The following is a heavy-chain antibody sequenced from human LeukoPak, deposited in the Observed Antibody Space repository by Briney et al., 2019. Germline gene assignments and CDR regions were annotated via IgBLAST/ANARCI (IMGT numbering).Heavy chain of an antibody. CDR3: ARLEKQWLVIY. J-gene: IGHJ4*02. D-gene: IGHD6-19*01. Sequence: SETLSLTCTVSGGSISGYYWSWIRQSPGKGLEWIGNIHYSGSTKYNPSLKSRVTISVDTSKNQVSLKLSSVTAADTAVYYCARLEKQWLVIYWGQGTLVTVSS. V-gene: IGHV4-59*08. CDR2: IHYSGST. CDR1: GGSISGYY.